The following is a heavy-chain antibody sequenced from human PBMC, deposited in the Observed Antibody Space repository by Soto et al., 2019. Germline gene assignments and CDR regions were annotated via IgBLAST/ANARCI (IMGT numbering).Heavy chain of an antibody. V-gene: IGHV4-4*02. D-gene: IGHD6-13*01. CDR2: IYHSGSA. CDR3: ARYNAASGTYYFDY. Sequence: QVALQESGPGLVKPSGTLSLTCAVSGDSVSSRFWWSWVRQSPGKGLEWIGEIYHSGSANYNPSLKSRVTMSVDNSKNQFSLKLNSVTAADTAVYYCARYNAASGTYYFDYWGQGTLVTVSS. CDR1: GDSVSSRFW. J-gene: IGHJ4*02.